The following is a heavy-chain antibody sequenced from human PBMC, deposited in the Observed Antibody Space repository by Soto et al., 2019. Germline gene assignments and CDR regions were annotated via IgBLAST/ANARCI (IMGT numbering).Heavy chain of an antibody. CDR2: IIPIFGTA. CDR1: GGTFSSYA. Sequence: VASVKVSCKASGGTFSSYAISWVRQAPGQGLEWMGGIIPIFGTANYAQKFQGRVTITADKSTSTAYMELSSLRSEDTAVYYCARGEYDFWSGSPFFDYWGQGTLVTVSS. J-gene: IGHJ4*02. V-gene: IGHV1-69*06. D-gene: IGHD3-3*01. CDR3: ARGEYDFWSGSPFFDY.